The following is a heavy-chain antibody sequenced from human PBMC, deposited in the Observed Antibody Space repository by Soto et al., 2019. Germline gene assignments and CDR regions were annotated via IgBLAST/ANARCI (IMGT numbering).Heavy chain of an antibody. D-gene: IGHD5-12*01. CDR3: ATYSVGEGGRGY. CDR1: GGSMSGQH. Sequence: SETLSLTCTVSGGSMSGQHWSWIRQPPGKGLEWIGHNSDSTNYNPSLKSRVTISTDTSKNQFSLKLSSVTAADTAVYYCATYSVGEGGRGYWGQGTLVTVSS. V-gene: IGHV4-59*08. CDR2: NSDST. J-gene: IGHJ4*02.